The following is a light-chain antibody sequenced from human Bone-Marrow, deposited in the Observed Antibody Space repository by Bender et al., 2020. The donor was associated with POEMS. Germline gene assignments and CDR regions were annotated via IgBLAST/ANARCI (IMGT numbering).Light chain of an antibody. CDR3: CSYGGLGPSPWV. J-gene: IGLJ3*02. Sequence: QSALTQPPSASGTPGQRVTISCSGSSSNIGSNFVYWYQQLPGTAPKLLIYTNDQRPSGVPDRFVGSKSGNTASLTISGLQAEDEADYYCCSYGGLGPSPWVFGGGTKVTVL. CDR2: TND. V-gene: IGLV1-47*01. CDR1: SSNIGSNF.